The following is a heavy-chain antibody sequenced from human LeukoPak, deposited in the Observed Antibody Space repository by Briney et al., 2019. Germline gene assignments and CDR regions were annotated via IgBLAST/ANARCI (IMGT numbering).Heavy chain of an antibody. CDR2: IRYDGSNK. J-gene: IGHJ6*03. V-gene: IGHV3-30*02. CDR3: ARARVAAKSGYMDV. CDR1: GFNFRSYW. D-gene: IGHD2-15*01. Sequence: PGGSLRLSCAASGFNFRSYWMDWVRQAPGKGLEWVAFIRYDGSNKYYADSVKGRFTISRDNPKNTLYLQMGSLRDEDLAVYYCARARVAAKSGYMDVWGTGTTVTISS.